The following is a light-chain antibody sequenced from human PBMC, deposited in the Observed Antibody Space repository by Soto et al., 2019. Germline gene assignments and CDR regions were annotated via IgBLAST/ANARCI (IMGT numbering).Light chain of an antibody. CDR2: GNT. CDR3: QSYDSTLKGCV. V-gene: IGLV1-40*01. CDR1: SSNIGADYE. J-gene: IGLJ1*01. Sequence: HSVLTKPPSVNGAPGQRVTISCTGGSSNIGADYEVHWYQQLPGTAPKLLIYGNTNRPSGVPDRFSGSKSGSSASLAITGLQAEDEAEYYCQSYDSTLKGCVFGTGTKVTVL.